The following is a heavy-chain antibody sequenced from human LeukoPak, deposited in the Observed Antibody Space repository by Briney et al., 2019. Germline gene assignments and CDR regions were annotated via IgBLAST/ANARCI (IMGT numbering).Heavy chain of an antibody. Sequence: GGSLRLSCAASGFTFSSYSMNWVRQAPGKGLEWVSSISSSSSYIYYADSVKGRFTISRDNAKNSLYLQMNSPRAEDTAVYYCASRRDGYNDFDYWGQGTLVTVSS. V-gene: IGHV3-21*01. J-gene: IGHJ4*02. CDR2: ISSSSSYI. CDR1: GFTFSSYS. CDR3: ASRRDGYNDFDY. D-gene: IGHD5-24*01.